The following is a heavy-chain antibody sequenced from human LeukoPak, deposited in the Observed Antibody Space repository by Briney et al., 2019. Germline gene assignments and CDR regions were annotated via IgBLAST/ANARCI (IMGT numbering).Heavy chain of an antibody. J-gene: IGHJ4*02. CDR2: INHSGST. CDR1: GGSFSGYY. V-gene: IGHV4-34*01. CDR3: ARHVKTIFGVVTIFDY. D-gene: IGHD3-3*01. Sequence: SETLSLTCAVYGGSFSGYYWSWIRQPPGKGLEWIGEINHSGSTNYNPSLKSRVTISVDTSKNQFSLKLSSVTAADTAVYYCARHVKTIFGVVTIFDYWGQGTLVTVSS.